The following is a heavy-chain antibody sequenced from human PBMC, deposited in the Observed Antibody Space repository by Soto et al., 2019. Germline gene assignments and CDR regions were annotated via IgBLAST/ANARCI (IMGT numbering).Heavy chain of an antibody. Sequence: PGGSLRLSCAASGFHFVIYSMNWVRKAPGKGPEWISYINGSSSTMYYADSVKGRFIISRDNADNSLYLQMNSLRDADTAVYYCARGDRFRCSGDRCFSDGLFLSWGQGTLVTVSS. V-gene: IGHV3-48*02. CDR3: ARGDRFRCSGDRCFSDGLFLS. D-gene: IGHD2-15*01. CDR2: INGSSSTM. CDR1: GFHFVIYS. J-gene: IGHJ5*02.